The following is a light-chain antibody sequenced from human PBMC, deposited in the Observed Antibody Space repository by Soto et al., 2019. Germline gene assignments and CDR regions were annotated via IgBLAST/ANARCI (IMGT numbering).Light chain of an antibody. V-gene: IGLV1-51*01. Sequence: QSALTQPPSVSAAPGQKVSISCSGSSSNIANNYVSWYQHLPRTAPKLLIYDNDKCPSGIPARFSASKSGTSATLGISGLQTGDEAVYFCASWDGSLTTVVFGGGTKLTVL. CDR3: ASWDGSLTTVV. J-gene: IGLJ3*02. CDR2: DND. CDR1: SSNIANNY.